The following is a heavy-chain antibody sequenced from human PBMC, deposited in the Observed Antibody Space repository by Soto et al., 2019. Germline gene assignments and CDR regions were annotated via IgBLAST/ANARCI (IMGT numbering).Heavy chain of an antibody. D-gene: IGHD6-13*01. J-gene: IGHJ4*02. CDR3: ARARGMSSSWSNQFDY. CDR1: GGTFSSYA. V-gene: IGHV1-69*13. Sequence: SVKVSCKASGGTFSSYAISWVRQAPGQGLEWMGGIIPIFGTANYAQKFQGRVTITADESTSTAYMELSSLRSEDTAVYYCARARGMSSSWSNQFDYWGQGTLVTVSS. CDR2: IIPIFGTA.